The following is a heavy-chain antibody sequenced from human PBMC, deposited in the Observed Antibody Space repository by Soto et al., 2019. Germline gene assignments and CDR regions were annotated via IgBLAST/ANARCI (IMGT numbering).Heavy chain of an antibody. Sequence: SETLSLTCAVYGGSFSGYYWSWIRQPPGKGLEWIGEINHSGSTNYNPSLKSRVTISVDTSKNQFSLKLSSVTAADTAVYYCARGERRTVTYDYWGQGTLVTVSS. CDR3: ARGERRTVTYDY. CDR2: INHSGST. J-gene: IGHJ4*02. CDR1: GGSFSGYY. D-gene: IGHD4-17*01. V-gene: IGHV4-34*01.